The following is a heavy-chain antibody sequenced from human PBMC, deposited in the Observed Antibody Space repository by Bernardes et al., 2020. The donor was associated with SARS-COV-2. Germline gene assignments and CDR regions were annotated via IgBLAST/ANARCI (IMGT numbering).Heavy chain of an antibody. D-gene: IGHD5-12*01. CDR1: GYTFTGYY. Sequence: ASVKVSCKASGYTFTGYYMHWVRQAPGQGLEWMGWINPNSGGTNYAQKFQGRVTMTRDTSISTAYMELSSLRPEDTAVYYCASLVVDIVAKLFDPWGRGTLVTVSS. V-gene: IGHV1-2*02. J-gene: IGHJ5*02. CDR2: INPNSGGT. CDR3: ASLVVDIVAKLFDP.